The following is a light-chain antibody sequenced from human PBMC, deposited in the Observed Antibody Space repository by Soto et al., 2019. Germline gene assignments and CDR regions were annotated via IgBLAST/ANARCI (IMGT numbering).Light chain of an antibody. V-gene: IGKV1-5*01. CDR1: ESIRTW. CDR3: QQYNNYPRT. CDR2: DAS. Sequence: DIQMTQSPSTLSASIGDRVTITCRASESIRTWLAWYQHTPGKAPKFLIYDASSLESGVPSRFRGSGSGTEFTLTISKLQPDDFQTYFCQQYNNYPRTFGQGTKVDIK. J-gene: IGKJ1*01.